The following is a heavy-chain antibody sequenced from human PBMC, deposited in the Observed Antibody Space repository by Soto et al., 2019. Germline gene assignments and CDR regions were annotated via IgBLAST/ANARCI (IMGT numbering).Heavy chain of an antibody. CDR2: IYYSGST. CDR3: ARSVFP. V-gene: IGHV4-31*03. CDR1: GGSISSGGYY. J-gene: IGHJ5*02. Sequence: QVQLQESGPGLVKPSQTLSLTCTVSGGSISSGGYYWNWIRQHPGKGLEWIGYIYYSGSTYYNPSHKNRFTIPVDTSKNQFSLKLSSVTAADTAVDYCARSVFPWGQGTLVTVSS.